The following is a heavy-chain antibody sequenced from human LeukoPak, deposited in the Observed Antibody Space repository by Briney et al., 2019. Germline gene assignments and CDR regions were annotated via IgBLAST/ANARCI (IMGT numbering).Heavy chain of an antibody. CDR3: ARRAAAGTTKNWFDP. CDR2: IYPGDSDT. D-gene: IGHD6-13*01. V-gene: IGHV5-51*01. Sequence: GESLKISCKGSGYSFTSYWIGWVRPLPGKGLEWMGIIYPGDSDTRYSPSFQGQVSISADKSISTAYLQWSSLKASDTAMYYCARRAAAGTTKNWFDPWGQGTLVTVSS. J-gene: IGHJ5*02. CDR1: GYSFTSYW.